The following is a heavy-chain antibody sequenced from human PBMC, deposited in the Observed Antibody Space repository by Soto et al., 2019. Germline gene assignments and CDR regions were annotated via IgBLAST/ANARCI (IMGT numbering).Heavy chain of an antibody. V-gene: IGHV1-3*05. CDR2: INAGNGKT. J-gene: IGHJ2*01. Sequence: QVQLVQSGAEEKKPGASVKVSCKASGYTFTSYAMHWVRQAPGQRLEWMGWINAGNGKTQYSQKFQGRVTITRARYACTASMALSSLRSEAKDVYYCSRATSWWYFDVWGRGTLVTVS. CDR1: GYTFTSYA. CDR3: SRATSWWYFDV.